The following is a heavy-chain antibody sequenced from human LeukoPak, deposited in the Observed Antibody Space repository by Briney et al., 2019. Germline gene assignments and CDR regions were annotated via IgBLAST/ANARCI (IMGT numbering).Heavy chain of an antibody. CDR1: GGSINNGTYY. J-gene: IGHJ5*02. D-gene: IGHD4-17*01. CDR3: ARGYRGDYLGWFDP. V-gene: IGHV4-31*03. Sequence: SETLSLTCTVSGGSINNGTYYWSWIRQHPEKGLEWIGYIYYSGSTYYNPSLKSRVTISVDTSKNQFSLKLGSVTAADTAVYCCARGYRGDYLGWFDPWGQGTLVTVSP. CDR2: IYYSGST.